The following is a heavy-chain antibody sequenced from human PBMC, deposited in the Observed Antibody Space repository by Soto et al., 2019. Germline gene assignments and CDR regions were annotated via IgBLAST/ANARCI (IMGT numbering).Heavy chain of an antibody. CDR1: GGSFSGYY. CDR3: ATLAAVTTFPRDTDDLDLLAFPRQGTFDL. D-gene: IGHD4-17*01. V-gene: IGHV4-34*01. J-gene: IGHJ2*01. Sequence: PSETLSLTCAVYGGSFSGYYWCWIRQPPGKGLEWIGEINHSGSTNYNPSLKSRVTISVDTSKNQFSLKLSSVTAADTAVYYCATLAAVTTFPRDTDDLDLLAFPRQGTFDL. CDR2: INHSGST.